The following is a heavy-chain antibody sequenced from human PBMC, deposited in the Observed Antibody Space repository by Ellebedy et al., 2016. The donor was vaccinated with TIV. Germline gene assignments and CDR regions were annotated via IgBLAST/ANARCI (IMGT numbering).Heavy chain of an antibody. Sequence: AASVKVSCRASGYTFTTYGITWVRHAPGQGPEWMGWIGTYEGNTKYAQKIHGRVTMTRDTSTSTAYMELRSLRSDDTAVYYCARDRDGSSSSDFQHWGPGTLVTVSS. V-gene: IGHV1-18*04. J-gene: IGHJ1*01. CDR1: GYTFTTYG. D-gene: IGHD6-6*01. CDR3: ARDRDGSSSSDFQH. CDR2: IGTYEGNT.